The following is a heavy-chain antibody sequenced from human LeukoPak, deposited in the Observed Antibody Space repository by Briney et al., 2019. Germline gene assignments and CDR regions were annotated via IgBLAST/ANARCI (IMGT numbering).Heavy chain of an antibody. J-gene: IGHJ4*02. CDR2: IWYDGSNK. CDR3: AKDLDYYDSPAGY. CDR1: GFTFSSYG. V-gene: IGHV3-33*06. D-gene: IGHD3-22*01. Sequence: GGSLRLYCAASGFTFSSYGMHWVRQAPGKGLEWVAVIWYDGSNKYYADSVKGRFTISRDNSKNTLYLQMNSLRAEDTAVHYCAKDLDYYDSPAGYWGQGTLVTVSS.